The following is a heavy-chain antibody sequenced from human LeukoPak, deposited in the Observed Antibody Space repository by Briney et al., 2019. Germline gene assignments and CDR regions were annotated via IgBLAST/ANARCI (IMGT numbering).Heavy chain of an antibody. D-gene: IGHD5-12*01. CDR3: ARDLKNSGYDRGFDY. V-gene: IGHV1-2*02. CDR1: GYTFTGYY. J-gene: IGHJ4*02. CDR2: INPNSGGT. Sequence: GASVKVSCKASGYTFTGYYMHWVRQAPGQGLEWMGWINPNSGGTNYAQKFQGRVTMTRDTSISTAYMELSRLRSDDTAVYYCARDLKNSGYDRGFDYWGQGTLVTVSS.